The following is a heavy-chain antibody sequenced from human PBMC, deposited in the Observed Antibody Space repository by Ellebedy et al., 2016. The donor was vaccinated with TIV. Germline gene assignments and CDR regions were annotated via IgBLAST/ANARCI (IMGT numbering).Heavy chain of an antibody. Sequence: AASVKVSCKASGYTLTNYAVHWVRQAPGQSLEWMGWINAGNADTKYSQQFQGRVTITRDISASTAHIELSSLRSEDTAVYYCARGQTTETNAFDYWGQGTLVTVSS. CDR1: GYTLTNYA. J-gene: IGHJ4*02. CDR2: INAGNADT. D-gene: IGHD4-11*01. V-gene: IGHV1-3*01. CDR3: ARGQTTETNAFDY.